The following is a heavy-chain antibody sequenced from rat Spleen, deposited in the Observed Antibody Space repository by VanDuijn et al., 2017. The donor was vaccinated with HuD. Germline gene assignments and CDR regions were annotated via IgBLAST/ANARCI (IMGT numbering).Heavy chain of an antibody. CDR3: AISRYFDY. V-gene: IGHV3-1*01. CDR1: GYSITNNY. J-gene: IGHJ2*01. Sequence: EVQLQESGPGLVKPSQSLSLTCSVTGYSITNNYWGWIRKFPGNKMEWMGYISYSGSTSYNPSLKSRISITRDTSKNQFFLQLNSVTTEDTATYSCAISRYFDYWGQGVMVTVSS. CDR2: ISYSGST.